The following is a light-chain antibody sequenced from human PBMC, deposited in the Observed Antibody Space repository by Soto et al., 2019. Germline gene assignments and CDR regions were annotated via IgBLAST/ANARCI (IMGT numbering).Light chain of an antibody. Sequence: QSALTQPASVSGSPGQSITISCTGTSSDVGGYNYVSWYQQHPGKAPKLMIYDVSNRPSGVSNRFSGSKSGNTASLTISGLQAEDEADYYCSSYTSSSTDVFGTGTKVHRP. V-gene: IGLV2-14*01. CDR3: SSYTSSSTDV. J-gene: IGLJ1*01. CDR2: DVS. CDR1: SSDVGGYNY.